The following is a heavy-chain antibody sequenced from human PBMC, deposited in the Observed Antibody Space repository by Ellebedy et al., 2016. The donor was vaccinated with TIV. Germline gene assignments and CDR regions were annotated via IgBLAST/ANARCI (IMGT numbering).Heavy chain of an antibody. D-gene: IGHD3-16*01. V-gene: IGHV1-46*01. CDR3: GRVLGSYGWFAP. CDR2: INPTGGST. J-gene: IGHJ5*02. CDR1: GYTFTSYY. Sequence: AASVKVSCKASGYTFTSYYIHWVRHAPGQGLEWMGIINPTGGSTNYEQKFQGSVSMTRDTSTSTVYMELSSLRSEDTAVYYCGRVLGSYGWFAPWGQGTLVTVSS.